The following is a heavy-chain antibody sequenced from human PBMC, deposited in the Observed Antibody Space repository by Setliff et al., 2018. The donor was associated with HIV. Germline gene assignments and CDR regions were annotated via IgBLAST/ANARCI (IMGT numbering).Heavy chain of an antibody. V-gene: IGHV1-8*02. D-gene: IGHD3-10*01. CDR3: ARVISGRGRELPDFDY. Sequence: ASVKVSCKASGYTLTGSDINWVRQATGQGLEWLGWMNPSGATGYAQEVQGRVTMTRDTSISTAYMELSSLRSEETAVYYCARVISGRGRELPDFDYWGQGTQVTVSS. J-gene: IGHJ4*02. CDR2: MNPSGAT. CDR1: GYTLTGSD.